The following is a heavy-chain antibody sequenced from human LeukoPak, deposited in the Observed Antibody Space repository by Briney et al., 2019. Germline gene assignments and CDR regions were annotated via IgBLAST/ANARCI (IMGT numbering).Heavy chain of an antibody. J-gene: IGHJ4*02. CDR1: GYTFTGYY. Sequence: GASVKVSCKATGYTFTGYYMHWVRQAPGQGLEWMGWINPNSGGTNYAQKFQGRVTMTRDTSISTAYMELSRLRSDDTAVYYCARANYYDSSGVRYWGQGTLVTVSS. CDR2: INPNSGGT. V-gene: IGHV1-2*02. D-gene: IGHD3-22*01. CDR3: ARANYYDSSGVRY.